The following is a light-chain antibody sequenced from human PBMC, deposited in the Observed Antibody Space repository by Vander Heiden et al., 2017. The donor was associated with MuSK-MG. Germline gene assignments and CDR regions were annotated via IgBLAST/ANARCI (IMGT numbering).Light chain of an antibody. CDR3: RQALQTPFT. J-gene: IGKJ3*01. V-gene: IGKV2-28*01. Sequence: DIVITQSPLTLPVTPGEPASISCRSSESLLHSSGNNYLDWYVQKPGQSPQLLIYVASNRASGVPDRFSGSGSGTDFTLKISRVEAEDVGVYYCRQALQTPFTFGPGTKVEIK. CDR1: ESLLHSSGNNY. CDR2: VAS.